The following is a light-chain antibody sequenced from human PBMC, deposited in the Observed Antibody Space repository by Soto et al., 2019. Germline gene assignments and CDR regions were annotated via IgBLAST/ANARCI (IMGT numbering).Light chain of an antibody. CDR1: SGSIASNY. J-gene: IGLJ2*01. Sequence: NFMLTQPHSVSESPGKTVTISCTRSSGSIASNYVQWYQQRPGSSPTTVIYEDNQRPSGVPDRFSGSIHSPSNSASLTISGLKTEDEAAYYCQSYDSSNQVFGGGTKVTVL. V-gene: IGLV6-57*01. CDR3: QSYDSSNQV. CDR2: EDN.